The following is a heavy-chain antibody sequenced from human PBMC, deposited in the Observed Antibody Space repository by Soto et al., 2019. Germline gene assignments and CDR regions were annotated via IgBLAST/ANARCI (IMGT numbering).Heavy chain of an antibody. V-gene: IGHV3-66*01. J-gene: IGHJ5*02. D-gene: IGHD3-22*01. CDR3: ARNGDSSDYRGWFGP. CDR1: GFTVSSNY. Sequence: EVQLVESGGGLVQPGGSLRLSCAASGFTVSSNYMSWVRQAPGKGLEWVSVIYSGGTTYYADSVKGRFTIPRDNSKSTLYLQMNSLRAEDTAVYYCARNGDSSDYRGWFGPWGQGTLVTVSS. CDR2: IYSGGTT.